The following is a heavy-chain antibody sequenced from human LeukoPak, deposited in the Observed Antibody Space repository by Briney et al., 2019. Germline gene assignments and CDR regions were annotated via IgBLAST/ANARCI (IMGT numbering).Heavy chain of an antibody. CDR2: ISGSGGST. J-gene: IGHJ4*02. Sequence: PEGSLRLSCAASGFTLSTYDMTWVRQAPGKGLEWVSSISGSGGSTYYADSVKGRFTTSRDNSKNTLYLQMNGLRAEDTAVYYCAKDLAAVPGNKYFAYWGQGTLVTVSS. V-gene: IGHV3-23*01. CDR3: AKDLAAVPGNKYFAY. CDR1: GFTLSTYD. D-gene: IGHD6-19*01.